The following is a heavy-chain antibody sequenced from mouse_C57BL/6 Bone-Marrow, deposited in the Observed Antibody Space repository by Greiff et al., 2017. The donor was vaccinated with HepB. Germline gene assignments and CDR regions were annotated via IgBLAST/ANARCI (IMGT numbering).Heavy chain of an antibody. CDR2: ISNLAYSI. Sequence: EVKLVESGGGLVQPGGSLKLSCAASGFTFSDYGMAWVRQAPRKGPEWVAFISNLAYSIYYADTVTGRFTISRENAKNTLYLEMSSRRSEDTAMYYCASGTGTWFAYWGQGTLVTVSA. V-gene: IGHV5-15*01. CDR1: GFTFSDYG. CDR3: ASGTGTWFAY. D-gene: IGHD4-1*01. J-gene: IGHJ3*01.